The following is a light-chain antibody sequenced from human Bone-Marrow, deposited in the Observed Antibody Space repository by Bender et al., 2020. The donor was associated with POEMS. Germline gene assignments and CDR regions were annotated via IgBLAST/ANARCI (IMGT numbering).Light chain of an antibody. V-gene: IGLV2-14*02. J-gene: IGLJ2*01. CDR3: AAWDDSLV. CDR1: NSDFESYNL. Sequence: QSALTQPASVSGSPGQSITISCTGTNSDFESYNLVSWYQQCPGKAPKLMIYEVSKRPSGVPDRFSGSKSGTSASLAISGLRSEDEANYYCAAWDDSLVFGGGTKLTVL. CDR2: EVS.